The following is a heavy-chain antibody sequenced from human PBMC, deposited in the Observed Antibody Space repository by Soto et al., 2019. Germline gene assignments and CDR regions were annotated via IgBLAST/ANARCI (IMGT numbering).Heavy chain of an antibody. J-gene: IGHJ6*02. D-gene: IGHD3-10*01. CDR1: GFTFSSYA. Sequence: PGGSLRLSCAASGFTFSSYAMSWVRQAPGKGLEWVSAISGSGGSTYYADSVKGRFTISRDNAKNTLYLQMNSLRAEDTAVYYCAREMTLWFGETVYGMDVWGQGTMVTVSS. V-gene: IGHV3-23*01. CDR2: ISGSGGST. CDR3: AREMTLWFGETVYGMDV.